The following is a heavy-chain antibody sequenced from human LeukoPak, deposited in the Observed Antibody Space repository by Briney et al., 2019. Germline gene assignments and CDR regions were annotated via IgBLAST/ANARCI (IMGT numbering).Heavy chain of an antibody. D-gene: IGHD3-16*01. CDR1: GFTFSDYW. Sequence: GGSLRLSCAASGFTFSDYWMSSVRQAPTKGLEWVASINDDGSDKYYVDSVKGRFTMSRDNGKNSLYLQMSSLRAEDTALYYCARDTYRFDDFWGQGTLVTVSS. CDR2: INDDGSDK. V-gene: IGHV3-7*01. CDR3: ARDTYRFDDF. J-gene: IGHJ4*02.